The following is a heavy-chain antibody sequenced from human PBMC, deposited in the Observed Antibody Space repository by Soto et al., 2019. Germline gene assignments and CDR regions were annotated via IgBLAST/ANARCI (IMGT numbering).Heavy chain of an antibody. CDR1: GFTFSNAW. CDR3: TVAQEYYDRRVSPDLGY. V-gene: IGHV3-15*01. J-gene: IGHJ1*01. D-gene: IGHD3-22*01. Sequence: GGSLRLSCAASGFTFSNAWMSWVRQAPGKGPECVGRIISRADSGTTDYAALVKRRYTNSRDDFKDRLDLAMTSLKAFDTAVYYRTVAQEYYDRRVSPDLGYWGEGTLVT. CDR2: IISRADSGTT.